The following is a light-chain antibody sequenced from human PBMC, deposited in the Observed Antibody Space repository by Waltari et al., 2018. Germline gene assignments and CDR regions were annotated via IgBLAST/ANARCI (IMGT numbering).Light chain of an antibody. J-gene: IGKJ2*01. Sequence: VMTQSPATLSVSPGERATLSCRASQSVSSKLAWFQQKPGQAPRLLIYGASTRATGIPVRFSGSGSGTEFTLIISSLQSEDFAVYYCQQYNDKYTFGQGTKLEIK. CDR2: GAS. CDR3: QQYNDKYT. CDR1: QSVSSK. V-gene: IGKV3-15*01.